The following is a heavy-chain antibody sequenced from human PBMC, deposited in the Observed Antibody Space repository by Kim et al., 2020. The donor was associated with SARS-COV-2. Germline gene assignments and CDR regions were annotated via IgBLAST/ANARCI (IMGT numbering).Heavy chain of an antibody. CDR3: ARESSRRADY. J-gene: IGHJ4*02. D-gene: IGHD2-2*01. CDR1: GFTFSTYV. Sequence: GGSLRLSCAASGFTFSTYVMSWVRQAPGKGLEWVSAITGRDGSTFYADSVKGRFTISRDNSKNTLFLQLNSLRAEDTALYYCARESSRRADYWGQGTLVTVSS. V-gene: IGHV3-23*01. CDR2: ITGRDGST.